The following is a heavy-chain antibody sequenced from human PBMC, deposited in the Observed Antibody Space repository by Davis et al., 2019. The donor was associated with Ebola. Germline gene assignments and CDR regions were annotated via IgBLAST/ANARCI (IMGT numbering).Heavy chain of an antibody. CDR2: IYPGDSDT. J-gene: IGHJ5*02. V-gene: IGHV5-51*01. D-gene: IGHD2-15*01. CDR1: GYSFTSYW. CDR3: ARLGYCSGGSCTNWFEP. Sequence: GESLKISCKGSGYSFTSYWIAWVRQLPGKGLEWMGIIYPGDSDTRYSPSFQGQVTISPDKSISTAYLQWSSLKASDTAMFNCARLGYCSGGSCTNWFEPWGQGTLVTVSS.